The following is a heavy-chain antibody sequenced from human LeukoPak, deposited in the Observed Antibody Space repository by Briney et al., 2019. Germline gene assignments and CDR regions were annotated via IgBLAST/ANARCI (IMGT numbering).Heavy chain of an antibody. V-gene: IGHV3-21*01. Sequence: PGGSLRLSCAASGFTFSSYSMNWVRQAPGKGLEWVSSISSSSSYIYYADSVKDRFTISRDNAKNSLYLQMNSLRAEDTAVYYCARKGYTSSWYGDYWGQGSLVTVSS. CDR2: ISSSSSYI. CDR1: GFTFSSYS. CDR3: ARKGYTSSWYGDY. J-gene: IGHJ4*02. D-gene: IGHD6-13*01.